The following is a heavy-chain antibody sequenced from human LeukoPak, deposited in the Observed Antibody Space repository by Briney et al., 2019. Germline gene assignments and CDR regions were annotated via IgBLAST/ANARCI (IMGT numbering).Heavy chain of an antibody. CDR1: GGSFSGYY. CDR3: VRSLVGATPPLDY. CDR2: INHSGST. D-gene: IGHD1-26*01. V-gene: IGHV4-34*01. J-gene: IGHJ4*02. Sequence: SETPSLTCAVYGGSFSGYYWSWIRQPPGKGLEWIGEINHSGSTNYNPSLKSRVTISVDTSKNQFSLKLSSVTAADTAVYYCVRSLVGATPPLDYWGQGTLVTVSS.